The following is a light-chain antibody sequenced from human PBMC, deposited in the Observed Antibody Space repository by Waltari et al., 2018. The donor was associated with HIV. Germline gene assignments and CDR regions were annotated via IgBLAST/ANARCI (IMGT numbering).Light chain of an antibody. CDR3: SSFSITSTLVV. J-gene: IGLJ2*01. CDR1: SSDIGGYNY. Sequence: QSALTQPASVSGSPGQSITISCTGTSSDIGGYNYVSWYQQHPGKAPKLMIFDASNRPSGISNRFSGSKSGNTASLTISGLQADDEAHYLCSSFSITSTLVVFGGGTKLTVL. CDR2: DAS. V-gene: IGLV2-14*03.